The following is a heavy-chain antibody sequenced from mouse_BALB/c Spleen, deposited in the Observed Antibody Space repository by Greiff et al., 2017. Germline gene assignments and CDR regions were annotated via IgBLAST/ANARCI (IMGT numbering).Heavy chain of an antibody. CDR3: ARENYGKKYFDY. Sequence: VKLQESGAELVRPGTSVKISCKASGYTFTNYWLGWVKQRPGHGLEWIGDIYPGGGYTNYNEKFKGKATLTADTSSSTAYMQLSSLTSEDSAVYFCARENYGKKYFDYWGQGTTLTVSS. V-gene: IGHV1-63*02. CDR1: GYTFTNYW. CDR2: IYPGGGYT. D-gene: IGHD2-1*01. J-gene: IGHJ2*01.